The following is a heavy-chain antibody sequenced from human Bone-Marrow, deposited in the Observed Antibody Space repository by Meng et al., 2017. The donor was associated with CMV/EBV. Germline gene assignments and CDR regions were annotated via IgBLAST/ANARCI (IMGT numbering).Heavy chain of an antibody. Sequence: SGPTLLKPTQTLTLTCTFSGFSLSTSGMRVSWIRQPPGKALEWLARIDWDDDKFYSTSLKTRLTISKDTSNNQVVLTMTNMDPVDTGTYFCAHRPLYPNVFDFWGQGTVVTVSS. CDR2: IDWDDDK. CDR1: GFSLSTSGMR. V-gene: IGHV2-70*12. CDR3: AHRPLYPNVFDF. D-gene: IGHD3-16*02. J-gene: IGHJ3*01.